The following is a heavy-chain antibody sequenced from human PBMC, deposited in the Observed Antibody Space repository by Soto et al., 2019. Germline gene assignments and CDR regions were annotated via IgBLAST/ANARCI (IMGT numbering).Heavy chain of an antibody. CDR2: IYYSANT. V-gene: IGHV4-31*02. D-gene: IGHD3-10*01. J-gene: IGHJ6*02. CDR1: GGSISSGGYY. CDR3: ARSGGNSYYYGMDV. Sequence: QVQLRESGPGLVKPSQTLSLTCSVSGGSISSGGYYWSWIRQPPGKGLEWIGYIYYSANTHYNPSHKGRVSISADTSKNQFSLNLSSVTAADTAVYYCARSGGNSYYYGMDVWGQGTTVTVSS.